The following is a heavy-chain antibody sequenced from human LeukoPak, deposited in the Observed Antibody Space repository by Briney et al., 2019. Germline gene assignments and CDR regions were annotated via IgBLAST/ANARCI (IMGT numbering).Heavy chain of an antibody. J-gene: IGHJ6*02. CDR2: INPNSGGT. CDR3: ARGKGYYYGSGSYSPLDYYYGMDV. CDR1: GYTFTGYY. D-gene: IGHD3-10*01. Sequence: ASVKVSCKASGYTFTGYYMHWVRQAPGQGLEWMGWINPNSGGTNYAQKFQGRVTMTRDTSISTAYMELSRLRSDDTAVHYCARGKGYYYGSGSYSPLDYYYGMDVWGQGTTVTVSS. V-gene: IGHV1-2*02.